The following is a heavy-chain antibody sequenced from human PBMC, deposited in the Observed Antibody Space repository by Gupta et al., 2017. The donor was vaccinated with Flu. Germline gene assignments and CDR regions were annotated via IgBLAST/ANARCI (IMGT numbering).Heavy chain of an antibody. Sequence: AYAASVNGRFTISRDDSKNTAYLQMNGLKTEDTAVYYCCSFETTWVAHWGQGTLVTVSS. CDR3: CSFETTWVAH. D-gene: IGHD4-17*01. J-gene: IGHJ1*01. V-gene: IGHV3-73*01.